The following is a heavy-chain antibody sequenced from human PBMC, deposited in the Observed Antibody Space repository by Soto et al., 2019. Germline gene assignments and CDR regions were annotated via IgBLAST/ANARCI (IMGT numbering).Heavy chain of an antibody. CDR1: GGSFSGYY. CDR2: INHSGST. D-gene: IGHD3-16*01. Sequence: SETLSLTCAVYGGSFSGYYWNCIRQPPGKGLEWIGEINHSGSTNYNPSLKSRVTISVDTSKNQFSLQLNSVTPEDTAVYYCARSWFGHQVHWFDSWGQGTLVTVSS. J-gene: IGHJ5*01. CDR3: ARSWFGHQVHWFDS. V-gene: IGHV4-34*01.